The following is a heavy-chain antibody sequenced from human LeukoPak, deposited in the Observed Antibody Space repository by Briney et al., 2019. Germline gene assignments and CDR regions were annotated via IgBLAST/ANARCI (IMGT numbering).Heavy chain of an antibody. J-gene: IGHJ4*02. CDR2: IYYSGST. V-gene: IGHV4-39*01. CDR3: ARHEAHYGSGSQIDY. D-gene: IGHD3-10*01. CDR1: GGSISSSSYY. Sequence: SETLSLTCTVSGGSISSSSYYWGWIRQPPGKGLEWIGSIYYSGSTYYNPSLKSRVTISVDTSKNQFSLKLSSVTAADTAVYYCARHEAHYGSGSQIDYWGQGTLVTVSS.